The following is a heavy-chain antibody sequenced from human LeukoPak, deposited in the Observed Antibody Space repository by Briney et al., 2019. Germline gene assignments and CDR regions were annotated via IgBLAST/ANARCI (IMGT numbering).Heavy chain of an antibody. CDR2: IYYSGST. Sequence: SETLSLTCTVSGDSISSGSYFWGWIRRPPGKGLEWIGSIYYSGSTYDNPSLKSRVTISVDTSKDQFSLKLSSVTAADTAVYYCARVLGGGYCSSTSCSGPFDYWGQGTLVTVSS. CDR3: ARVLGGGYCSSTSCSGPFDY. CDR1: GDSISSGSYF. D-gene: IGHD2-2*01. J-gene: IGHJ4*02. V-gene: IGHV4-39*07.